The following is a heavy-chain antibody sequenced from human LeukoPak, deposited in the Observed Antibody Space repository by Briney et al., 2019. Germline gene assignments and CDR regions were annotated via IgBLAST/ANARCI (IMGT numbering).Heavy chain of an antibody. Sequence: GGSLRLSCAASGFTFSSYAMSWFRQAPGKGLEWVSAISGSGGSTYYADSVKGRFTISRDNSKNTLYLQMNSLRAEDTAVYYCAKDPPGSSSWYDWFDPWGQGTLVTVSS. CDR2: ISGSGGST. V-gene: IGHV3-23*01. D-gene: IGHD6-13*01. J-gene: IGHJ5*02. CDR1: GFTFSSYA. CDR3: AKDPPGSSSWYDWFDP.